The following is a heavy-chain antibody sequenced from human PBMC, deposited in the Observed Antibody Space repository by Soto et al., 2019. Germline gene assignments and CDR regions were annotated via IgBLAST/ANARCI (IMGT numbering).Heavy chain of an antibody. CDR1: GGSISSGGYS. Sequence: QLQLQESGSGLVKPSETLSLTCSVSGGSISSGGYSWSWIRQPPGKGLEWIGYIYHSGSTHYNPSLKGRVTISVDRSKNQFSLKLTSVTAAGTAVYYCARNRVGISWYADYWGRGTRVTVSS. D-gene: IGHD6-13*01. J-gene: IGHJ4*02. CDR3: ARNRVGISWYADY. V-gene: IGHV4-30-2*01. CDR2: IYHSGST.